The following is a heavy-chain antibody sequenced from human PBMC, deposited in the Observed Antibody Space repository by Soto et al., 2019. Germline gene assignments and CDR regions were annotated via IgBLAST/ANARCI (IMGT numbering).Heavy chain of an antibody. CDR2: IYYSGST. CDR3: ARDVNSTILKHNDAFGI. Sequence: QVQLQESGPGLVKPSQTLSLTCTVSGDSIFGSDHYWSWIRQAPGKGLQWVGSIYYSGSTYYNPSLKSRVAIAVDTSQNQFSLKLTSVTAADTAVYFCARDVNSTILKHNDAFGIWGPGTMFTVSS. J-gene: IGHJ3*02. D-gene: IGHD2-21*01. V-gene: IGHV4-30-4*01. CDR1: GDSIFGSDHY.